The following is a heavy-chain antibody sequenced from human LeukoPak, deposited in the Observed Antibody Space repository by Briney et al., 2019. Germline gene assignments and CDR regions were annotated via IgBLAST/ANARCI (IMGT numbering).Heavy chain of an antibody. J-gene: IGHJ4*02. CDR3: ARIALWFGESYHFDY. D-gene: IGHD3-10*01. Sequence: SGGSLRLSCATSGFTFSSYTLSWVRQAPAKGLEWVSSISSDSAYISYADSVKGRFTISRDNAKNSLYLHMNSLRDEDSAMYYCARIALWFGESYHFDYWGQGTLVTVSS. V-gene: IGHV3-21*01. CDR2: ISSDSAYI. CDR1: GFTFSSYT.